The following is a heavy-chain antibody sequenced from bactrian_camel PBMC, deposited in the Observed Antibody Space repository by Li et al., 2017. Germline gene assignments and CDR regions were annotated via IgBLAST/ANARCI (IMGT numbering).Heavy chain of an antibody. CDR3: AAEGPSWDSDSCVNSEIGY. J-gene: IGHJ6*01. V-gene: IGHV3S53*01. CDR1: GRIYSNYV. Sequence: VQLVESGGGSVQAGGSLRLSCAASGRIYSNYVMGWFRQGPGKERRPVATIDSDERTVYTDSVKGRFTISQDVVKNLVYLQMNDLKPEDTAVYYCAAEGPSWDSDSCVNSEIGYWGQGTQVTVS. CDR2: IDSDERT.